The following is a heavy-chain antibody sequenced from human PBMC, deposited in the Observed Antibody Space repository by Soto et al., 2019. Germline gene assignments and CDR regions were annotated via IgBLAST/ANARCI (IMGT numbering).Heavy chain of an antibody. D-gene: IGHD6-19*01. CDR3: AKAGNPRYSSGAGLLVY. CDR2: ISGSGGST. V-gene: IGHV3-23*01. Sequence: PGGSLRLSCAASGFTFSSYAMSWVRQAPGKGLEWVSAISGSGGSTYYADSVKGRFTISRDNSKNTLYLQMNSLRAEGTAVYYCAKAGNPRYSSGAGLLVYWGQGTLVTVSS. J-gene: IGHJ4*02. CDR1: GFTFSSYA.